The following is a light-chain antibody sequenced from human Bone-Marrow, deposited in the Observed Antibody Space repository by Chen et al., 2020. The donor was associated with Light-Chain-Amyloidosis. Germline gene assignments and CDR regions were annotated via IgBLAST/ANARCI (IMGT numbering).Light chain of an antibody. Sequence: NCMLTQPHSVSESPGKTVILSCTRSSGSIATNYVQWYQPRPGSSPTTVIYEDDQRPSGAPDRFSGSIDRSSNSASLTISGLKTEDSADYFCQSYQCSSQGVFGGGTKLTVL. V-gene: IGLV6-57*01. CDR1: SGSIATNY. J-gene: IGLJ3*02. CDR3: QSYQCSSQGV. CDR2: EDD.